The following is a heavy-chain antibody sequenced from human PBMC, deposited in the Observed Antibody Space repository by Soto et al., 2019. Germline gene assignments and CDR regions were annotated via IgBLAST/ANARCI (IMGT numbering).Heavy chain of an antibody. V-gene: IGHV3-23*01. Sequence: EVQLLESGGGLVQPGGSLRLSCAASGFTFSSYAMSWVRQAPGKGLEWVSAISGSGGSTYYADSVKGRFTISGDNSKNTLYLQMNSLGAEDTAVYYWAKDVDRHSCGFSGAFDIWGQETMVTVSS. CDR1: GFTFSSYA. D-gene: IGHD5-18*01. CDR2: ISGSGGST. J-gene: IGHJ3*02. CDR3: AKDVDRHSCGFSGAFDI.